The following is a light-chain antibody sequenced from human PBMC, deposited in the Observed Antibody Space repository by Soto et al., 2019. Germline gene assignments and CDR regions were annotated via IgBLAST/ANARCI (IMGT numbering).Light chain of an antibody. CDR1: SSDVGGYNY. CDR2: EVS. Sequence: QSALTQPASVSGSPGQSITISCTGTSSDVGGYNYVSWYQHHPGKAPKLIIYEVSYRPSGVSDRFSASKSANTASLTISGLQAEDEADYYCSSYTSNTTPYVLGTGTKLTVL. CDR3: SSYTSNTTPYV. J-gene: IGLJ1*01. V-gene: IGLV2-14*01.